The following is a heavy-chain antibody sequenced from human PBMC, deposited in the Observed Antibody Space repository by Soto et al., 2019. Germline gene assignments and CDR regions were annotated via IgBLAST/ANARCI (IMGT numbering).Heavy chain of an antibody. D-gene: IGHD3-22*01. Sequence: EVQLVESGGGLVQPGGSLRLSCAASGFTFSSYWMSWVRQAPGKGLEWVANIKQDGSEKYYVDSVKGRFTISRDNAKNSLYMQMNSLRAEDTAVYYCARDSGDYYDSSGYDDYWGQGTLVTVSS. V-gene: IGHV3-7*05. CDR2: IKQDGSEK. CDR1: GFTFSSYW. J-gene: IGHJ4*02. CDR3: ARDSGDYYDSSGYDDY.